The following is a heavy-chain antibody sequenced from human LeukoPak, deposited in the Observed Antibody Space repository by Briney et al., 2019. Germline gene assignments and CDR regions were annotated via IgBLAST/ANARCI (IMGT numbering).Heavy chain of an antibody. V-gene: IGHV1-69*13. CDR3: ARFPNYYDSSGYPDY. D-gene: IGHD3-22*01. CDR2: IIPIFGTA. CDR1: GGTFSSYA. Sequence: SVKVSCKASGGTFSSYAISWVRQAPGQGLEWMGGIIPIFGTANYAQKFQGRVTITADESTSTAYMELSSLRSDDTAVYYCARFPNYYDSSGYPDYWGQGTLVTVSS. J-gene: IGHJ4*02.